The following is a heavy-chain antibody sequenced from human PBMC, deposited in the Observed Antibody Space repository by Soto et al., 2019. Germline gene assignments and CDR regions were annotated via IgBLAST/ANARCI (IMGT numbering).Heavy chain of an antibody. CDR3: ARGDNGTSGYTFPYFGY. CDR2: INPDSGAT. D-gene: IGHD3-22*01. Sequence: HEHLVQSGAEVKRPGASLKVSCKASGYSFTGYYIHWVRQAPGQGLEWMGWINPDSGATNYAQNFQGRVTLTSDTSISTACMDLPSLTSDDTAIYYYARGDNGTSGYTFPYFGYRGQGTLVIVSP. V-gene: IGHV1-2*02. CDR1: GYSFTGYY. J-gene: IGHJ4*02.